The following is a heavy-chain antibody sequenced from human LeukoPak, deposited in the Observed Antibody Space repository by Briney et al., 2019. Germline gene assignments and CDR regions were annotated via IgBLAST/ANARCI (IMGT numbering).Heavy chain of an antibody. CDR1: GFTFDDYT. Sequence: GGSLRLSCAASGFTFDDYTMHWVRQAPGKGLEWVSLISWDGGSTYYADSVKGRFTISRDDSKNTLFLQMNSLRAEDTAVYYCAKDRSEYSSSWNAPVAPIPGEPDYWGQGTLVTVSS. D-gene: IGHD6-13*01. CDR2: ISWDGGST. CDR3: AKDRSEYSSSWNAPVAPIPGEPDY. V-gene: IGHV3-43*01. J-gene: IGHJ4*02.